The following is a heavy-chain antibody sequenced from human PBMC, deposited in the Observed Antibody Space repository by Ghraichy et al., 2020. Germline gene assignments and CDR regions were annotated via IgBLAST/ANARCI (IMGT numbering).Heavy chain of an antibody. J-gene: IGHJ4*02. V-gene: IGHV1-46*01. Sequence: ASVKVSCKASGYTFTSYYMHWVRQAPGQGLEWMGIINASGGSTNYAQKFQGRITMTRDTSTSTVYMELSSLRSEDTAVYYCARGDYVWGSYRHKGGFDYWGQGTLVTVSS. CDR3: ARGDYVWGSYRHKGGFDY. CDR1: GYTFTSYY. CDR2: INASGGST. D-gene: IGHD3-16*02.